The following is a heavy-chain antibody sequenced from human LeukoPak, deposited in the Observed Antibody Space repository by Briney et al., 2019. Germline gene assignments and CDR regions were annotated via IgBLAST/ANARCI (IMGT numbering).Heavy chain of an antibody. Sequence: GRSLRLSCAASGFTFSSYAMHWVRQAPGKGLEWVAIISYDGSNKYYADSVKGRFTISRDNSKNTLYLQMNSPRAEDTAVYYCARVPVWYSSSWYGDYWGQGTLVTVSS. D-gene: IGHD6-13*01. CDR3: ARVPVWYSSSWYGDY. CDR1: GFTFSSYA. V-gene: IGHV3-30-3*01. J-gene: IGHJ4*02. CDR2: ISYDGSNK.